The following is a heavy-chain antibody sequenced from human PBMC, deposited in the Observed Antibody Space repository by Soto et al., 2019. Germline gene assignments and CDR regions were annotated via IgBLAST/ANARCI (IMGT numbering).Heavy chain of an antibody. CDR2: IYYSGST. CDR3: ARHTAGWSGYSIDYYFDY. D-gene: IGHD3-3*01. V-gene: IGHV4-39*01. Sequence: PSETLSLTCTVSGGSISSSSYYWGWIRQPPGKGLEWIGSIYYSGSTYYNPSLKSRVTISVDTSKNQFSLKLSSVTAADTAVYYCARHTAGWSGYSIDYYFDYWGQGTLVTV. J-gene: IGHJ4*02. CDR1: GGSISSSSYY.